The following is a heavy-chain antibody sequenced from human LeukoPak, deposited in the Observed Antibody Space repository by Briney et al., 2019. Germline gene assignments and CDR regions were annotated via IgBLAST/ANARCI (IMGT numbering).Heavy chain of an antibody. CDR3: ARGDTSFDY. D-gene: IGHD5-18*01. V-gene: IGHV3-7*01. CDR1: GFTFSSCW. J-gene: IGHJ4*02. Sequence: GGSLRLSCAASGFTFSSCWMSWVRQAPGKGLEWVANIKQDGSEKYYVDSVKGRFTISRDNAKNSLYLQMNSLRAEDTAVYYCARGDTSFDYWGQGTLVTVSS. CDR2: IKQDGSEK.